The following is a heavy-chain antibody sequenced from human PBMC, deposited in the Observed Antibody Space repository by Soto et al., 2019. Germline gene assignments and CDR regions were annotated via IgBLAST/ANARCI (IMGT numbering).Heavy chain of an antibody. CDR1: GGSISSYY. J-gene: IGHJ4*02. CDR3: ARHPPGIAAAGTFDY. Sequence: PSETLSLTCTVSGGSISSYYWSWIRQPPGKGLEWIGYIHSSGSTNYNPSLKSRVTISLDTSKNQFSLKLSSVTAADTAVYYCARHPPGIAAAGTFDYWGQGTLVTVSS. CDR2: IHSSGST. D-gene: IGHD6-13*01. V-gene: IGHV4-59*08.